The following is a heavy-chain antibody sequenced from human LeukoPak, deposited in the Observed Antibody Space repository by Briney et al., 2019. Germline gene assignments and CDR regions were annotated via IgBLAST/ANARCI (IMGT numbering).Heavy chain of an antibody. V-gene: IGHV4-34*01. CDR3: ARGPRVVVVPAAIHYHPRFDP. Sequence: SETLSLTCAVYGGSFSGYYWSWIRQPPGKGLEWIGEINHSGSTNYNPSLKSRVTISVDTSKNQFSLKLSSVTAADTAVYYCARGPRVVVVPAAIHYHPRFDPWGQGTLVTVSS. D-gene: IGHD2-2*02. CDR1: GGSFSGYY. CDR2: INHSGST. J-gene: IGHJ5*02.